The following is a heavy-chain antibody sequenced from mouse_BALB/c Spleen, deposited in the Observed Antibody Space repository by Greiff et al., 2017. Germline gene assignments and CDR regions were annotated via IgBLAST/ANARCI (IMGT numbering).Heavy chain of an antibody. Sequence: EVKVVESGGGLVQPGGSLRLSCATSGFTFTDYYMSWVRQPPGKALEWLGFIRNKANGYTTEYSASVKGRFTISRDNSQSILYLQMNTLRAEDSATYYCARDEVRRYYYAMDDWGQGTSVTVSS. J-gene: IGHJ4*01. CDR2: IRNKANGYTT. CDR3: ARDEVRRYYYAMDD. V-gene: IGHV7-3*02. CDR1: GFTFTDYY. D-gene: IGHD2-14*01.